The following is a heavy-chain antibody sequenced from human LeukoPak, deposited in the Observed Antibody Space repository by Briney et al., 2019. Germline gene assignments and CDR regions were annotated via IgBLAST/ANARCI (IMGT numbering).Heavy chain of an antibody. J-gene: IGHJ4*02. CDR3: AKDHGVVVVAAGFDY. V-gene: IGHV3-30*02. CDR1: GFTFTNYG. Sequence: GGSLRVSCVASGFTFTNYGMHLVRQAPGKGLEWVAFIRYDGVNKYYADSVKGRFTISRDNSKNTLYLQMNSLRAEDTAVYYCAKDHGVVVVAAGFDYWGQGTLVTVSS. D-gene: IGHD2-15*01. CDR2: IRYDGVNK.